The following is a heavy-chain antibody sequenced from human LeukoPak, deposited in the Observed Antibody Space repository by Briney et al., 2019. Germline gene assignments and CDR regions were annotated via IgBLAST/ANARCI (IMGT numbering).Heavy chain of an antibody. D-gene: IGHD3-10*01. CDR2: ISSSGSTI. CDR1: GFTFSSYE. Sequence: PGGSLRLSCAASGFTFSSYEMNWVRQAPGKGLEWVSYISSSGSTIYYADSVKGRFTISRDNAKNSLYLQMNSLRAEDTAVYYCASSSSYYGSGSLEIDYWGQGTLVTVSS. V-gene: IGHV3-48*03. J-gene: IGHJ4*02. CDR3: ASSSSYYGSGSLEIDY.